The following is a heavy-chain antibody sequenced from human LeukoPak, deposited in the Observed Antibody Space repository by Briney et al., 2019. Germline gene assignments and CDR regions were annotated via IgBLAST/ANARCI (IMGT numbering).Heavy chain of an antibody. CDR3: ARAGGSTVSHSDY. CDR1: GFTFSSYS. Sequence: GGSLRLSCAASGFTFSSYSMNWIRQAPGKGLEWVSSISSSTSYIYYADSVKGRFTISKDNAKNSLYLQMNSLRAEDTAVYYCARAGGSTVSHSDYWGQGTLVTVSP. V-gene: IGHV3-21*01. J-gene: IGHJ4*02. CDR2: ISSSTSYI. D-gene: IGHD4-17*01.